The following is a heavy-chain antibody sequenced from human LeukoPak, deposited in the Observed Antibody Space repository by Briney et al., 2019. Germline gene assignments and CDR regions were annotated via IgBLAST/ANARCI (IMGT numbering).Heavy chain of an antibody. D-gene: IGHD2-15*01. J-gene: IGHJ4*02. CDR2: IRYDGSNK. CDR1: GFTFSSYG. CDR3: AIGTPMSFDY. Sequence: GGSLRLSCAASGFTFSSYGLHWVRQAPGKGLEWVAFIRYDGSNKYYVDSVKGRFTISRDNSKNTLYLQMNSLRAEDTAVYYCAIGTPMSFDYWGQGTLVTVSS. V-gene: IGHV3-30*02.